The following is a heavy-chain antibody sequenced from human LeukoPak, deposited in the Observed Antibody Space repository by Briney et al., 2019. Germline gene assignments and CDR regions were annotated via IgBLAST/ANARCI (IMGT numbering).Heavy chain of an antibody. CDR2: IYSGGST. CDR3: SRDDY. CDR1: GFTFSSYG. J-gene: IGHJ4*02. V-gene: IGHV3-66*01. Sequence: GGSLRLSCAASGFTFSSYGMHWVRQAPGKGLEWVSVIYSGGSTYYADSVKGRFTISRDNSNNTLFLQMNSLRAEDTAVYYCSRDDYWGQGTLVTVSS.